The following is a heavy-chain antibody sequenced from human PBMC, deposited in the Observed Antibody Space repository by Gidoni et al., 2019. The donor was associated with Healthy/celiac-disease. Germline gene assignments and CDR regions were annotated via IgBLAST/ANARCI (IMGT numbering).Heavy chain of an antibody. Sequence: QVQLQESGPRLVKPSETLSLTCTVSGGSISSYYWNWIRQPPGKGLEWIGYIYYSGSTNYNPSLKSRVTMSVDTSKSQFSLNVSSVTAADTAVYYCAKGDTFMVPDYWGQGTLVTVSS. V-gene: IGHV4-59*01. CDR3: AKGDTFMVPDY. CDR1: GGSISSYY. D-gene: IGHD5-18*01. CDR2: IYYSGST. J-gene: IGHJ4*02.